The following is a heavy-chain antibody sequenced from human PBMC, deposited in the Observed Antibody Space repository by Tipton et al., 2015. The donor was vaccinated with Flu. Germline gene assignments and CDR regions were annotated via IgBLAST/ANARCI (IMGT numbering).Heavy chain of an antibody. V-gene: IGHV4-38-2*01. CDR3: ARLTYYYGSGTSDC. D-gene: IGHD3-10*01. CDR2: LSHSGRT. Sequence: TLSLTCVVSGYSINSGYFWGWIRQPPGKGLEWIGSLSHSGRTYYNPSLKSRVTISADTWKTQFSLKLGSVTAADTAVYYCARLTYYYGSGTSDCWGQGTLVAVSS. J-gene: IGHJ4*02. CDR1: GYSINSGYF.